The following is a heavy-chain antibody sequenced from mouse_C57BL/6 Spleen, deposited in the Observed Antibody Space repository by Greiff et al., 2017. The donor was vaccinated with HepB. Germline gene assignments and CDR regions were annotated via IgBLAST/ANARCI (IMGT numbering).Heavy chain of an antibody. CDR3: ARSSTTVVATDYAMDY. CDR1: GFSLTSYG. V-gene: IGHV2-6*03. CDR2: IWSDGST. Sequence: VQLQQSGPGLVAPSQSLSITCTVSGFSLTSYGVHWVRQPPGKGLEWLVVIWSDGSTTYNSALKSRLSISKDNSKSQVFLKMNSLQTDDTAMYYWARSSTTVVATDYAMDYWGQGTSVTVSS. D-gene: IGHD1-1*01. J-gene: IGHJ4*01.